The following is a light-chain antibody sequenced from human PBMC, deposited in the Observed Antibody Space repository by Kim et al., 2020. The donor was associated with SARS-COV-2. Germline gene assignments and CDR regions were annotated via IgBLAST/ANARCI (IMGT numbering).Light chain of an antibody. CDR3: CSYAGTYTWV. V-gene: IGLV2-11*01. CDR1: SSDVGGYNY. J-gene: IGLJ3*02. CDR2: DVT. Sequence: QSALTQPRSVSGSPGQSVTISCIGTSSDVGGYNYVSWYQQHPGKAPKLMIYDVTKRPSGVPDRFSGSKSGNTASLTISGLQAEDEADYYCCSYAGTYTWVFGGGTQPTVL.